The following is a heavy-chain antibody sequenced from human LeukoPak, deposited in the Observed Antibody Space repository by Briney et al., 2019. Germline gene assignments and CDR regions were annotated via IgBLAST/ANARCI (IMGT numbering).Heavy chain of an antibody. V-gene: IGHV4-59*01. Sequence: SETLSLTCTVSGGSISSYYWSWIRQPPGKGLEWIGYIYYGGSTNYNPSLKSRVTISVDTSKNQFSLKLSSVTAADTAVYYCAKVLSGGGKDWGQGTLVTVSS. CDR2: IYYGGST. D-gene: IGHD2-15*01. CDR1: GGSISSYY. CDR3: AKVLSGGGKD. J-gene: IGHJ4*02.